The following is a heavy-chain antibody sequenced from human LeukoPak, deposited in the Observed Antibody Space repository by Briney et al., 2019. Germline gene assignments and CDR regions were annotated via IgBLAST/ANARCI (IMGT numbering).Heavy chain of an antibody. Sequence: PGGSLRLSCAASGFTFSSYAMHWVRQAPGKGLEWVAVISYDGSNKYYADSVKGRFTISRDNSKNTLYLQVNSLRAEDTAVYYCARGSRVPAVPPSTKDYYGMDVWGQGTTVTVSS. D-gene: IGHD2-2*01. V-gene: IGHV3-30-3*01. CDR1: GFTFSSYA. CDR3: ARGSRVPAVPPSTKDYYGMDV. CDR2: ISYDGSNK. J-gene: IGHJ6*02.